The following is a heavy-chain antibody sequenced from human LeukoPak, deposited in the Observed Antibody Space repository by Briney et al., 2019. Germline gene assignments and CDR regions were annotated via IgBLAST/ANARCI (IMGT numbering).Heavy chain of an antibody. V-gene: IGHV3-48*01. D-gene: IGHD2-21*01. Sequence: PGGSLRLSCAASRFSFGDYSMNWVRQAPGKGLEWISYIGTSTSDVSYADSVKGRFTISRDNAKNSLYLQMNSLRVEDTAVYYCARDHVWAFDLWGRGTLVTVSS. CDR2: IGTSTSDV. CDR3: ARDHVWAFDL. J-gene: IGHJ3*01. CDR1: RFSFGDYS.